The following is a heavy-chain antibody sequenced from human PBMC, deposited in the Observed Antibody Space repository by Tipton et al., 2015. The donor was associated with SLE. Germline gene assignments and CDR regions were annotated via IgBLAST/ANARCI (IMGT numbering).Heavy chain of an antibody. CDR1: GGTFSSYA. Sequence: QSGPEVKKPGASVKVSCKASGGTFSSYAISWVRQAPGQGLEWMGGIIPIFGTANYAQKFQGRVTITTDESTSTAYMELSSLRSEDTAVYYCARPSYGGNSYEAFDIWGQGTMVTVSS. CDR3: ARPSYGGNSYEAFDI. J-gene: IGHJ3*02. D-gene: IGHD4-23*01. CDR2: IIPIFGTA. V-gene: IGHV1-69*05.